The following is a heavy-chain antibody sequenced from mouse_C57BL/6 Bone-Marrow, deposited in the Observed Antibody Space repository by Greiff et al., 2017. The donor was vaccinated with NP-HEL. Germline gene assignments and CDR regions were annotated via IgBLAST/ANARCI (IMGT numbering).Heavy chain of an antibody. CDR1: GFNIKDYY. J-gene: IGHJ1*03. V-gene: IGHV14-1*01. Sequence: VQLQQSGAELVRPGASVKLSCTASGFNIKDYYMHWVKQRPEQGLEWIGRIDPEDGDTAYAPKFQGKATMTADTSSNTAYLQLSSLTSEDTAVYYCTTDYYGSSYCWYFDVWGTGTTVTVSS. CDR2: IDPEDGDT. D-gene: IGHD1-1*01. CDR3: TTDYYGSSYCWYFDV.